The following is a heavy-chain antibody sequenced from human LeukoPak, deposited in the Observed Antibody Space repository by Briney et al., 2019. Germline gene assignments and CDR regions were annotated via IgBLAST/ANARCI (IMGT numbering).Heavy chain of an antibody. Sequence: SETLSLTCTVSGGSVSRGDYYWSWIRQLPGKGLEWIGYIYYSGNTYYNPSLKSRLTISVDTSKNQFSLKLSSVTAADTAVYYCARRRGNTSGFQGYYFDYWGQGTLVTVSS. V-gene: IGHV4-31*03. CDR3: ARRRGNTSGFQGYYFDY. J-gene: IGHJ4*02. CDR1: GGSVSRGDYY. D-gene: IGHD6-19*01. CDR2: IYYSGNT.